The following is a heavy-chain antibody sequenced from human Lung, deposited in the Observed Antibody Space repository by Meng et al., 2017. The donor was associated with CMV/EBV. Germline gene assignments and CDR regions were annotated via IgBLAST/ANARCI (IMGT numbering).Heavy chain of an antibody. J-gene: IGHJ5*02. CDR3: VRGTLRFLEWLEWGWFDT. V-gene: IGHV5-51*01. CDR1: GYAFTTYW. D-gene: IGHD3-3*01. CDR2: INPADSNT. Sequence: GGSLRLXCKTSGYAFTTYWVAWVRKKPGKGLEWMGIINPADSNTRYSPPFQGQVTISADKSTSTAYLQWRSLRASDTAMYYCVRGTLRFLEWLEWGWFDTWXQGTXVTVSS.